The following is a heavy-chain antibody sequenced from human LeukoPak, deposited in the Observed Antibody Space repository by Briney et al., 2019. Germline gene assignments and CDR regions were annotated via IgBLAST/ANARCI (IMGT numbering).Heavy chain of an antibody. Sequence: GGSLRLSCAASGFTFSSFWMSWVRQAPGKGLEWVANIKQDGSEKYYVDSVKGRFTISRENAKNSLYLQMNSMRAEDTAVYYCARAPRYYGSGSVDYWGQGTLVTVSS. CDR2: IKQDGSEK. V-gene: IGHV3-7*01. CDR3: ARAPRYYGSGSVDY. D-gene: IGHD3-10*01. J-gene: IGHJ4*02. CDR1: GFTFSSFW.